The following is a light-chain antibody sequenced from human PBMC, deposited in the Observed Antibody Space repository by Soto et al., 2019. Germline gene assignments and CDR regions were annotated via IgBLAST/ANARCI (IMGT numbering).Light chain of an antibody. CDR3: QQYNSYPWT. CDR1: QDISTS. V-gene: IGKV1-16*02. J-gene: IGKJ1*01. Sequence: DVQMTQSPSSLSASVGDRVTITCRASQDISTSLAWFQQKPGTAPKSLIYAASRLQSGVPPKFSGSRSGTDFTLTIGSLQPEDFATYYCQQYNSYPWTFGQGTKVEI. CDR2: AAS.